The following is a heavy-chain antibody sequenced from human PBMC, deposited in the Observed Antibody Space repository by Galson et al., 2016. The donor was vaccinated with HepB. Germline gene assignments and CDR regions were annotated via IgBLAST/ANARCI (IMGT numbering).Heavy chain of an antibody. CDR3: ARDPYYYDSRGYTTGFDV. J-gene: IGHJ3*01. D-gene: IGHD3-22*01. Sequence: PVQSLRLSCAASGFIVNNNYMDWVRQAPGKGLEWVSVIYSDGSTYYADSAKGRFTISEDNSKNMLYLQMNTLRAEDTAVYYFARDPYYYDSRGYTTGFDVWGQGTMVTVSS. CDR2: IYSDGST. V-gene: IGHV3-53*01. CDR1: GFIVNNNY.